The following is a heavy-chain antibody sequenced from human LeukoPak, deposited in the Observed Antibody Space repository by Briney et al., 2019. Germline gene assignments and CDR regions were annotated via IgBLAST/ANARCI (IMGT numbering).Heavy chain of an antibody. J-gene: IGHJ4*02. CDR1: GDSTSNYY. D-gene: IGHD5-12*01. CDR3: AREGRDGYNYRALDY. CDR2: IYTSGST. Sequence: SETLSLTCIVSGDSTSNYYWSWIRQPAGKGLEWIGRIYTSGSTNYNPSLKSRVTMSVDTSKNQFSLNLSSVTAADTAVYSCAREGRDGYNYRALDYWGQGTLVSVSS. V-gene: IGHV4-4*07.